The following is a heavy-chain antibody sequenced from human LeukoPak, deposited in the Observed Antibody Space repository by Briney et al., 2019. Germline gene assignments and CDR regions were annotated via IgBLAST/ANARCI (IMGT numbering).Heavy chain of an antibody. CDR2: IRGDESRK. D-gene: IGHD3-22*01. Sequence: GGSLRLSCAAPGFSFSSYWMTWLRQAPGKGLEWVANIRGDESRKYYLDSVTGRFTISRDNAKNSLYLQMNSLRAEDTAVYYCARDANYHVSSDYYDAFDIWGQGTMVTVSS. CDR1: GFSFSSYW. V-gene: IGHV3-7*01. CDR3: ARDANYHVSSDYYDAFDI. J-gene: IGHJ3*02.